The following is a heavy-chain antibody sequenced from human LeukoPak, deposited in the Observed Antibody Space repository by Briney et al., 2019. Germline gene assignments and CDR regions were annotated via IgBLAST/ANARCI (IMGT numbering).Heavy chain of an antibody. D-gene: IGHD2-15*01. J-gene: IGHJ4*02. Sequence: SETLSLTCAVYGGSFSGYYRSWIRQPAGKGLEWIGRIYTSGSTNYNPSLKSRITISVDTSKTQFSLKLSSVTAADTAVYYCARNSCPSGSCYDNRGYFDYWGQGTLVTVSS. CDR2: IYTSGST. CDR3: ARNSCPSGSCYDNRGYFDY. CDR1: GGSFSGYY. V-gene: IGHV4-59*10.